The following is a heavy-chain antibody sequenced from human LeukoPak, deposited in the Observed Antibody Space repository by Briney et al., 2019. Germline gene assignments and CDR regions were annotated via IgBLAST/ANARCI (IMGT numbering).Heavy chain of an antibody. CDR2: MSAYNGNT. D-gene: IGHD1-26*01. CDR1: VYTFTSYG. CDR3: ARDPGSIVGATYPDY. Sequence: ASVKVSCKASVYTFTSYGISWVRQAPGQGLEWMGWMSAYNGNTNYAQKLQGRVTMTTDTSTSTAYMELRSLRSDDTAVYYCARDPGSIVGATYPDYWGQGTLVTLSS. V-gene: IGHV1-18*01. J-gene: IGHJ4*02.